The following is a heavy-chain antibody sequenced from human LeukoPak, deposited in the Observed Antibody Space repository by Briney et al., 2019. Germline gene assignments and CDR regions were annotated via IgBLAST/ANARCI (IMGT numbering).Heavy chain of an antibody. J-gene: IGHJ4*02. CDR3: ARGGWELDQ. Sequence: GGSLRLSCAASGFTFSSYSMNWVRQAPGKGLEWVSSISSSSNYIYYADSVKGRFTISRDNAKNSLYLQMNSLGAEDTAVYYCARGGWELDQWGQGTLVTVSS. CDR2: ISSSSNYI. V-gene: IGHV3-21*01. D-gene: IGHD6-19*01. CDR1: GFTFSSYS.